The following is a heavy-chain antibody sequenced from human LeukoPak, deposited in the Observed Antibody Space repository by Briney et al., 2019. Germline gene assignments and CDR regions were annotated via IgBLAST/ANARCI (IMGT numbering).Heavy chain of an antibody. Sequence: ASVKVSCKASGYTFTGYYVHWVRQAPGQGLEWMGWINPNSGGTNYAQKFQGRVTMTRDTSISTAYMELSRLRSDDTAVYYCARDGGYCTNGVCVFDYWGQGTLVAVSS. CDR3: ARDGGYCTNGVCVFDY. V-gene: IGHV1-2*02. CDR1: GYTFTGYY. CDR2: INPNSGGT. J-gene: IGHJ4*02. D-gene: IGHD2-8*01.